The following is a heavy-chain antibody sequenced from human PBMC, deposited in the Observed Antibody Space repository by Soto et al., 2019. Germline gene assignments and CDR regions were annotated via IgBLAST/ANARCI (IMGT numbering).Heavy chain of an antibody. CDR2: IKPDESEK. D-gene: IGHD4-4*01. CDR1: GFTFSDSW. Sequence: GESLRLSCTASGFTFSDSWMTWVRQAPGKGLEWVARIKPDESEKKYADSVKGRFSISRDNAKNSMYLQMDSLRGEATAVYYCVRGGSNYASWGQGPLATVS. J-gene: IGHJ5*02. V-gene: IGHV3-7*01. CDR3: VRGGSNYAS.